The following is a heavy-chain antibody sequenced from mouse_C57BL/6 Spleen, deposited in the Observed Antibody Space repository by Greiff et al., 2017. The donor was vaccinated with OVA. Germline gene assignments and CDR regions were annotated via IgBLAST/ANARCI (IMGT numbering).Heavy chain of an antibody. D-gene: IGHD1-1*02. V-gene: IGHV5-6*01. CDR3: ARLYGIFFDY. Sequence: EVKLMESGGDLVKPGGSLKLSCAASGFTFSSYGMSWVRQTPAKRLEWVATISSGGSYTTYTDNVKGRCTISRDNATNTLYLQMSRLKSYDTAMYYCARLYGIFFDYWGQGTTLTVSS. J-gene: IGHJ2*01. CDR1: GFTFSSYG. CDR2: ISSGGSYT.